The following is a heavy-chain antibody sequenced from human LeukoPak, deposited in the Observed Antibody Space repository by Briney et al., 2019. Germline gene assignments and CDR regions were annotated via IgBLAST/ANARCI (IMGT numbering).Heavy chain of an antibody. CDR2: IYYSGST. D-gene: IGHD6-13*01. CDR3: ARGVGSSWYGAQFDY. CDR1: GGSISSGGYY. Sequence: SETLSLTCTVSGGSISSGGYYWSWIRQHPGKGLEWNGYIYYSGSTYYNPSLKSRVTISVDTSKNQFSLKLSSVTAADTAVYYCARGVGSSWYGAQFDYWGQGTLVTVSS. V-gene: IGHV4-31*03. J-gene: IGHJ4*02.